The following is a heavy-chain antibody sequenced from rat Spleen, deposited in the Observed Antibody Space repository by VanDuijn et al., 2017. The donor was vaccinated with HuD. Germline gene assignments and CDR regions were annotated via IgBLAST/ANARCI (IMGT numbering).Heavy chain of an antibody. D-gene: IGHD1-9*01. Sequence: EVQMVESGGGLVQPGRSLKLSCAASGFTFSNYDMAWVRQAPTKGLEWITSISTGGGNTHYRDSVKGRFTISRDNAKSTLYLQMDSLRSEDTATYYCARRLLRVYVRLYFDYWGQGVMVTVSS. CDR2: ISTGGGNT. CDR3: ARRLLRVYVRLYFDY. J-gene: IGHJ2*01. V-gene: IGHV5-25*01. CDR1: GFTFSNYD.